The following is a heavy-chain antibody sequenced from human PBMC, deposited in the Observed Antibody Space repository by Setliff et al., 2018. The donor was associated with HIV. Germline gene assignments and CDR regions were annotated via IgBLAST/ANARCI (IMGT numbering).Heavy chain of an antibody. Sequence: SETLSLTCAVYGGSFSAYYWSWIRQPPGKGLEWIGEINHSGSTNQNPSLKSRVTMSVDTSKNQFSLRLSSVTAADTATYYCARAFFFDTSGYRSYYHYMDVWGKGTTVTVSS. D-gene: IGHD3-22*01. CDR3: ARAFFFDTSGYRSYYHYMDV. CDR2: INHSGST. CDR1: GGSFSAYY. V-gene: IGHV4-34*01. J-gene: IGHJ6*03.